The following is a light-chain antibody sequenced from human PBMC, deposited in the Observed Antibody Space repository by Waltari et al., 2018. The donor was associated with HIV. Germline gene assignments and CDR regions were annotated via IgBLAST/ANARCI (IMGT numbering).Light chain of an antibody. CDR3: QVWDSSNDHVL. CDR2: YNS. Sequence: SYALTKPPPVSVAPGAATIISCRGWNIGSKSVHWYKQQPGQAPELVVSYNSDRAPGSPDRCSGSNSGHTATLTITRGEAGDEAAYCCQVWDSSNDHVLFGGGTELTVL. J-gene: IGLJ3*02. V-gene: IGLV3-21*02. CDR1: NIGSKS.